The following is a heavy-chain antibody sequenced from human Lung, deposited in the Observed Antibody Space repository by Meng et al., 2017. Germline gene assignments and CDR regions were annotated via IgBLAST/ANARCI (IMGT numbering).Heavy chain of an antibody. V-gene: IGHV4-34*01. CDR1: GGSFSDSY. CDR3: ARGPTTMAHDFDY. D-gene: IGHD4-11*01. Sequence: HVHLPQWGAGLLKPSETLSPTCVFSGGSFSDSYWSWIRQPPGKGLEWIGEINHSGSTNYNPSLESRATISVDTSQNNLSLKLSSVTAADSAVYYCARGPTTMAHDFDYWGQGTLVTVSS. CDR2: INHSGST. J-gene: IGHJ4*02.